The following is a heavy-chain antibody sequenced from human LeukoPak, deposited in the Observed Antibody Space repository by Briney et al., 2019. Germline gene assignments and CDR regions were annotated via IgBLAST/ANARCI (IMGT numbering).Heavy chain of an antibody. CDR1: GGTFSSYA. V-gene: IGHV1-69*05. J-gene: IGHJ4*02. Sequence: ASVKVSCKASGGTFSSYAISWVRQAHGQGLEWMGGIIPIFGTANYAQKFQGRVTMTRDTSTSTVYMELRSLRSEDTAVYYCARGPGPADDGGGYCFDYWGQGTLVTVSS. CDR3: ARGPGPADDGGGYCFDY. CDR2: IIPIFGTA. D-gene: IGHD3-22*01.